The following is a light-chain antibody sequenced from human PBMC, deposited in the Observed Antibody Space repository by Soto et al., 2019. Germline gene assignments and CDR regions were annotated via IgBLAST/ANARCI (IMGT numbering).Light chain of an antibody. CDR1: QSVRSSY. J-gene: IGKJ1*01. CDR2: AAS. Sequence: EIVLTQSPDTLSLSPGESGTLSFVAIQSVRSSYLAWYQQTPGQTPRLLIYAASSRATGIPDRFSGSGSGTDFSLTISRLEAEDFAVYYCQQYGSSPRTFGQGTKVDIK. CDR3: QQYGSSPRT. V-gene: IGKV3-20*01.